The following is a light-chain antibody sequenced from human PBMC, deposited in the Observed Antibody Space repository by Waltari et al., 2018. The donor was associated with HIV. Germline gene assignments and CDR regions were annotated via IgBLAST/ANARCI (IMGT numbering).Light chain of an antibody. CDR2: EVS. J-gene: IGLJ3*02. Sequence: QSALTQPPSASGSPGQSVTISCTGTSSDVGGYNYVSWYQQHPGKAPKLMIYEVSKGPSGVPDRCSGSKSGSTASLTVSGLQAEDEADYYCSSYAGSNNRWVFGGGTKLTVL. CDR3: SSYAGSNNRWV. CDR1: SSDVGGYNY. V-gene: IGLV2-8*01.